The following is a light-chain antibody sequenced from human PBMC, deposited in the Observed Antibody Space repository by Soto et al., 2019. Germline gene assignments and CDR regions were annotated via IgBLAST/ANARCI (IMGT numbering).Light chain of an antibody. V-gene: IGLV2-14*01. Sequence: QSALTQPASVSGSPGQSITISCTGTSSDVGGYNYVSWYQQHPGKAPKLVIYDVSNRPSGVSNRFSGSKSGNTAPLTISGLRAEDDADYYCSSFASSNTVIFGGGTKLTVL. J-gene: IGLJ2*01. CDR1: SSDVGGYNY. CDR2: DVS. CDR3: SSFASSNTVI.